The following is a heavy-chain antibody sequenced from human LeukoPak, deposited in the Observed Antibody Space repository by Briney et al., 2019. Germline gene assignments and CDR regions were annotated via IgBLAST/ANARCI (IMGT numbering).Heavy chain of an antibody. CDR1: GYSFTSYW. CDR2: IDPSGSYT. V-gene: IGHV5-10-1*01. CDR3: ARHYYYDSRRRWFDP. Sequence: GESLKISCKGSGYSFTSYWISWVRQMPGKGLEWMGRIDPSGSYTNYSPSFQGHVTISADKSISTAYLQWSSLKASDTAMYYCARHYYYDSRRRWFDPWGQGTLVTVSS. D-gene: IGHD3-22*01. J-gene: IGHJ5*02.